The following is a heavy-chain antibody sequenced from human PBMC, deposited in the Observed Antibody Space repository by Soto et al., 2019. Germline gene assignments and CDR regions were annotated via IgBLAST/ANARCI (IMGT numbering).Heavy chain of an antibody. D-gene: IGHD2-15*01. Sequence: LSVTCVGYGGCFSGYYWSWIRQPPGKGLEWIGEINHSGSTNYNPSLKSRVTISVDTSKNQFSLKLSSVTAADTAVYYCARGGISGGSCLDLDYWGQGPQVTV. CDR1: GGCFSGYY. CDR2: INHSGST. J-gene: IGHJ4*02. CDR3: ARGGISGGSCLDLDY. V-gene: IGHV4-34*01.